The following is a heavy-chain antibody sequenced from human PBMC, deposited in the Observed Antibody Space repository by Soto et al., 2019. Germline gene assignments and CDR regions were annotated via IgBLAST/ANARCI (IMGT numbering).Heavy chain of an antibody. Sequence: QVQLVESGGGVVQPGESLRLSCAASEFTFSSYAMHWVRQAPGKGLEWVAVVSNDGSNKYYGDSVKGRFTISRDNAKNTLNLQMNSLTAEDTAVYYCAKAQSTNSRSYHALDVWGQGTTVTVSS. V-gene: IGHV3-30*18. CDR2: VSNDGSNK. CDR3: AKAQSTNSRSYHALDV. J-gene: IGHJ6*02. CDR1: EFTFSSYA. D-gene: IGHD2-8*01.